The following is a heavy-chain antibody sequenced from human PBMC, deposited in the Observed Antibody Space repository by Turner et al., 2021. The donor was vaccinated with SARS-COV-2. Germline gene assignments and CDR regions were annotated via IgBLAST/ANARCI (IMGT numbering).Heavy chain of an antibody. CDR1: GYTFTGYY. CDR3: ATGVAVAGTPSKYYYYYGMDV. Sequence: QVQLVQSGAEVKKPGASVKVSCKASGYTFTGYYMHWVRQAPGQGLEWMGWINPNSGGKNYAQKFQGRVTMTRDTSISTAYMELSRLRSDDTAVYYCATGVAVAGTPSKYYYYYGMDVWGQGTTVTVSS. V-gene: IGHV1-2*02. D-gene: IGHD6-19*01. J-gene: IGHJ6*02. CDR2: INPNSGGK.